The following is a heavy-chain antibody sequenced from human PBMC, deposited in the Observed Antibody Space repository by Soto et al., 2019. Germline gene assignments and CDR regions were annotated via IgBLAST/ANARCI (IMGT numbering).Heavy chain of an antibody. CDR2: ISYDGSNK. CDR1: GFTFSSYS. D-gene: IGHD2-15*01. Sequence: QVQLVESGGGVVQPGRSLSLSCAASGFTFSSYSIHWVRQAPGKGLEWVAVISYDGSNKYYADSVKGRFSISRDNSKNTLSLQMNSLRPEDTAVYYCGKGGLKYCSGSSWPYYSGLDVWGHGTTVTVSS. J-gene: IGHJ6*02. V-gene: IGHV3-30*18. CDR3: GKGGLKYCSGSSWPYYSGLDV.